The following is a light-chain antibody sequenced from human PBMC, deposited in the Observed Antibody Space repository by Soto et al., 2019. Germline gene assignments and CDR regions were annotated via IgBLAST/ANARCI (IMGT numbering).Light chain of an antibody. J-gene: IGKJ5*01. CDR2: KAS. CDR1: NSISAW. V-gene: IGKV1-5*03. Sequence: DIQMTQSPSTLSASVGERITSTCRASNSISAWLAWYQQKTGKAPKLLIYKASNVESGVPSRFSGRGSGTEFTLTISSLQPDDFATYYCQQYHRYPLTFGQGTRLE. CDR3: QQYHRYPLT.